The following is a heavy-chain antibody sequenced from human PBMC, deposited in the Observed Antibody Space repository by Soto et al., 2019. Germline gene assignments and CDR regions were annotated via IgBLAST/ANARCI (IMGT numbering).Heavy chain of an antibody. V-gene: IGHV4-31*03. CDR3: ERGYRRDGYNQLFDY. D-gene: IGHD5-12*01. J-gene: IGHJ4*02. CDR2: IYYSGST. CDR1: GGSISSGGYY. Sequence: SETLSLTCTVSGGSISSGGYYWSWIRQHPGKGLEWIGYIYYSGSTYYNPSLKSRVTISVDTSKNQFSLKLSSVTAADTAVYYCERGYRRDGYNQLFDYWGQGTLVTVSS.